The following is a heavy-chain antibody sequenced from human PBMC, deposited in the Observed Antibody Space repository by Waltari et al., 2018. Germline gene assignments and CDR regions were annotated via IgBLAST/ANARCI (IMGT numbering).Heavy chain of an antibody. CDR3: AIGGSLGDHRTYAFDI. CDR2: IIPIFGTA. J-gene: IGHJ3*02. V-gene: IGHV1-69*08. D-gene: IGHD4-17*01. CDR1: GGTFSSYA. Sequence: QVQLVQSGAEVKKPGSSVKVSCKASGGTFSSYAISWVRQAPGQGLEWMGRIIPIFGTANYAQKFQGRVTSTADKATSTAYMELSSLRSEDTAVDYCAIGGSLGDHRTYAFDIWGQGTMVTVSS.